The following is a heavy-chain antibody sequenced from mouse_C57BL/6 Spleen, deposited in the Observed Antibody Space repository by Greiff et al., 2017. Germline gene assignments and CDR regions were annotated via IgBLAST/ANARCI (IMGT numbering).Heavy chain of an antibody. D-gene: IGHD2-4*01. CDR1: GFSFNTYA. Sequence: GGGLVQPKGSLKLSCAASGFSFNTYAMNWVRQAPGKGLEWVARIRSKSNNYATYYADSVKDRFTISRDDSESMLYLQMNNLKTEDTAMYYCVSPSIYYDYDWFAYWGQGTLVTVSA. CDR3: VSPSIYYDYDWFAY. CDR2: IRSKSNNYAT. J-gene: IGHJ3*01. V-gene: IGHV10-1*01.